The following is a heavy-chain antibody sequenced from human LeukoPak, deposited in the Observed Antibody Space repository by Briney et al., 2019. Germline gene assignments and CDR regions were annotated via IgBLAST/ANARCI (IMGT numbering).Heavy chain of an antibody. CDR3: AKHLGYSSSHMDY. Sequence: GGSLRLSCAASGFTFSSYNMNWVRQAPGKGLEWVSSISSSSSYTYYAESVKGRFTISRDNAKNSLYLQMNSLRAEDTAVYYCAKHLGYSSSHMDYWGQGTLVTVSS. V-gene: IGHV3-21*01. J-gene: IGHJ4*02. CDR1: GFTFSSYN. D-gene: IGHD6-13*01. CDR2: ISSSSSYT.